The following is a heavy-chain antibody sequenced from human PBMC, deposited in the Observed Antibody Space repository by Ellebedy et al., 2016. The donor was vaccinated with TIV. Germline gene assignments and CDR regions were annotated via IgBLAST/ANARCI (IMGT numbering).Heavy chain of an antibody. CDR1: GYTFTTYA. Sequence: AASVKVSCKASGYTFTTYAIHWVRQAPGQSLEWMGWINVADANTKYSQKFQGRVTFTRDTSANTAYMHLSSLRSEDSAVYYCARDPLGYCSGGSCSNYWFDPWGQGTLVTVSS. CDR3: ARDPLGYCSGGSCSNYWFDP. CDR2: INVADANT. D-gene: IGHD2-15*01. J-gene: IGHJ5*02. V-gene: IGHV1-3*01.